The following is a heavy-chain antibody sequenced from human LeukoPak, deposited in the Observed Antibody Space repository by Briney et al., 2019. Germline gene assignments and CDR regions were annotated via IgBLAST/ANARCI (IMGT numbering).Heavy chain of an antibody. CDR2: ISGSGGST. J-gene: IGHJ4*02. CDR1: GFTFSSYA. D-gene: IGHD3-10*01. CDR3: AKCGLLWFGELREFDY. Sequence: PGGSLRLSCAASGFTFSSYAMSWVRQAPGKGLEWVSAISGSGGSTYYADSVKGRFTISRDNSKNTLYLQMNSLRAEDTAVYYCAKCGLLWFGELREFDYWGQGTLVTVSS. V-gene: IGHV3-23*01.